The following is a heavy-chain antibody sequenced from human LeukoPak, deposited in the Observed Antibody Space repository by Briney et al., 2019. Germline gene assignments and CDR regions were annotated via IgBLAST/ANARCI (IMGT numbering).Heavy chain of an antibody. J-gene: IGHJ4*02. V-gene: IGHV3-30*04. CDR2: ISYDGNNQ. CDR1: GFTFSDYP. Sequence: PGGSLRLSCAASGFTFSDYPMHWVRQAPGKGLEWVAVISYDGNNQYYADSVKGRFTISRDNSKNTLYLQMNSLRAEDTSIYYCAREWGQYNRNYVLYYWGQGSLVTVSS. CDR3: AREWGQYNRNYVLYY. D-gene: IGHD1-7*01.